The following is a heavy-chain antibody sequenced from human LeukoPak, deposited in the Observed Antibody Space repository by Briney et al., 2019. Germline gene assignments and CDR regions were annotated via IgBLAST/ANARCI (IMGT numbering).Heavy chain of an antibody. CDR1: GGSISSSNYY. D-gene: IGHD2-2*01. CDR2: IYYSGIT. V-gene: IGHV4-39*01. Sequence: SETLSLTCAVSGGSISSSNYYWGWIRQPEGKGLEWTGSIYYSGITYYNPSLNSRVTISVETSTNQFSLKLSSVTAADTAMYYCATLLIYCSSTSCHFDYWGHGTLVTVSS. J-gene: IGHJ4*01. CDR3: ATLLIYCSSTSCHFDY.